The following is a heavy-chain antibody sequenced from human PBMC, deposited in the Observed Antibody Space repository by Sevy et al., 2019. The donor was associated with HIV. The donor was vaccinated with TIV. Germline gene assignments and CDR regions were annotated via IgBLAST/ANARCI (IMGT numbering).Heavy chain of an antibody. J-gene: IGHJ4*02. V-gene: IGHV3-21*01. CDR1: GFTFSSYS. CDR3: ARGPPQIAARAFDY. D-gene: IGHD6-6*01. Sequence: GSLRLSCAASGFTFSSYSMNWVRQAPGKGLEWVSSISSSSSYIYYADSVKGRFTISRDNAKNSLYLQMNSLRAEDTAVYYCARGPPQIAARAFDYWGQGTLVTVSS. CDR2: ISSSSSYI.